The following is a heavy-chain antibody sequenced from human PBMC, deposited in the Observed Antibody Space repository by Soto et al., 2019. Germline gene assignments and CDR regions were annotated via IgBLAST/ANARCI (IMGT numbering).Heavy chain of an antibody. CDR3: AKAVTGWSYGLDV. D-gene: IGHD3-16*01. CDR1: GFSISNYA. V-gene: IGHV3-23*01. J-gene: IGHJ6*01. CDR2: ILGNGET. Sequence: EVQLLESGGGLVQPGGSLRLSCAASGFSISNYAVNWVRQAPGKGLEWVSHILGNGETRYAASVTGRFTTSRENSNTVNLQMNGLRDEDTARYYCAKAVTGWSYGLDVWGQGTTVTVS.